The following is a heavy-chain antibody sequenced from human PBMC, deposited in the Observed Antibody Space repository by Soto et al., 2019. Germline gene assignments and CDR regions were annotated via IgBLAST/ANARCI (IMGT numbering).Heavy chain of an antibody. Sequence: QVQLQQWGAGLLKPSETLSLTCAVSGGSFSAYSWTWIRQPPGTGLEWSGETNHSGSTNYNPSLKSRVTIAVDTSKNQFSLKLTSVTAADTAVYYCARDKITGLFDYWGQGTRVTVSS. J-gene: IGHJ4*02. CDR1: GGSFSAYS. D-gene: IGHD2-8*02. CDR2: TNHSGST. V-gene: IGHV4-34*01. CDR3: ARDKITGLFDY.